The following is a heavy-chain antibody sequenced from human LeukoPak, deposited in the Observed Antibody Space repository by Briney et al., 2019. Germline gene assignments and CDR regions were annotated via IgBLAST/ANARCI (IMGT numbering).Heavy chain of an antibody. CDR3: AKDGGRYRFDY. V-gene: IGHV3-30*02. J-gene: IGHJ4*02. CDR1: GFPFNGYN. Sequence: PGGSLRLSCAAPGFPFNGYNIHWIRQAPGKGLEWVSFIRNDETEIHYADFAKGRFTISRGRSENSVFLQMNSLRPDDTAVYYCAKDGGRYRFDYWGQGTMVTVSS. D-gene: IGHD3-16*02. CDR2: IRNDETEI.